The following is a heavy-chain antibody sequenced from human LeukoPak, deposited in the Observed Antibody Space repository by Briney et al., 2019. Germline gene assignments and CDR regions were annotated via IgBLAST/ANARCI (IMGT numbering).Heavy chain of an antibody. V-gene: IGHV1-18*01. CDR1: GYTFTIYG. J-gene: IGHJ3*02. CDR3: ARGGDPSIYSSGWFSAAFDI. D-gene: IGHD6-19*01. Sequence: ASVKVSCKASGYTFTIYGISWVRQAPGQGREWMGWISAYNGNTNYAQKLQGRVTMTTDTSTSTAYMELRSLRSDDTAVYYCARGGDPSIYSSGWFSAAFDIWGQGTMVTVSS. CDR2: ISAYNGNT.